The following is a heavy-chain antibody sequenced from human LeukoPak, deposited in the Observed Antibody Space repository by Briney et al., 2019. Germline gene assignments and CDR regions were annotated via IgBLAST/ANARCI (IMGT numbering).Heavy chain of an antibody. Sequence: SETLSLTCTVSGGSISSYYWSWIRQPAGKGLEWIGRIYTSGSTNYNPSLKSRVTMSVDTSKNQFSLKLSSVTAADTAVYYCARGGAAAAGIIWFDPWGQGILVTVSS. D-gene: IGHD6-13*01. CDR3: ARGGAAAAGIIWFDP. J-gene: IGHJ5*02. CDR1: GGSISSYY. V-gene: IGHV4-4*07. CDR2: IYTSGST.